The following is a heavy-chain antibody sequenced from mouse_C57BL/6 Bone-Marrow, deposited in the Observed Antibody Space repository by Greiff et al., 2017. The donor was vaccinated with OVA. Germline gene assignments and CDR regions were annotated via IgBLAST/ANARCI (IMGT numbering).Heavy chain of an antibody. CDR1: GFTFSDYY. J-gene: IGHJ1*03. CDR3: ARHEDNYGYFDV. Sequence: DVMLVESGGGLVQPGGSLKLSCAASGFTFSDYYMYWVRQTPEKRLEWVAYISNGGGSNYYPDTVKGRFTISRDNAKNTLYLQMSRLKSEDTAMYYCARHEDNYGYFDVWGTGTTVTVSS. V-gene: IGHV5-12*01. CDR2: ISNGGGSN.